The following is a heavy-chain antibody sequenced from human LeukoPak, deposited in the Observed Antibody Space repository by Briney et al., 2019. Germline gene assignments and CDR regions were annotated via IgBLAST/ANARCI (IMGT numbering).Heavy chain of an antibody. D-gene: IGHD3-3*01. Sequence: ASVRASCKASGYTFTGYYMHWVRQAPGQGLEWMGWVNPNSGGTNYAQKFQGRVTMTRDTSISTAYMELSRLRSDDTAVYYCARDSARHITIFGVVIEGYMDVWGKGTTVTVSS. V-gene: IGHV1-2*02. CDR3: ARDSARHITIFGVVIEGYMDV. CDR2: VNPNSGGT. J-gene: IGHJ6*03. CDR1: GYTFTGYY.